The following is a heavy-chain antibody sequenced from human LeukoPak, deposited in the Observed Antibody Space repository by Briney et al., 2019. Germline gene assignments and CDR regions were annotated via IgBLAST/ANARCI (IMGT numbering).Heavy chain of an antibody. CDR1: GFTFSSYE. Sequence: PGGSLRLSCAASGFTFSSYEMNWVRQAPGKGLEWVSYISSSGSTIYYADSVKGRFTISRDKSKNTLYLQMNSLRAEDTALYYCAKNKRGSSEGSGRYYMDVWGKGTTVTVSS. J-gene: IGHJ6*03. CDR3: AKNKRGSSEGSGRYYMDV. V-gene: IGHV3-48*03. D-gene: IGHD2-15*01. CDR2: ISSSGSTI.